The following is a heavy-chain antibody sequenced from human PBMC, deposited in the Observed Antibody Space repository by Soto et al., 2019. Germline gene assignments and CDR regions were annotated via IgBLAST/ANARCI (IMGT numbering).Heavy chain of an antibody. CDR2: IGGEAVST. V-gene: IGHV3-23*01. CDR3: AKDSIDHNSIYDPLAF. J-gene: IGHJ6*01. CDR1: GFIFSNYA. Sequence: EVQLLESGGGLVQRGGSLRLSCTASGFIFSNYAMNWDRQGPGKGLEWVSVIGGEAVSTKCADSVKGRCTVSRDNSKNPMSLNLDSLRDDATATSYCAKDSIDHNSIYDPLAFWGQGTMVTVSS. D-gene: IGHD3-3*01.